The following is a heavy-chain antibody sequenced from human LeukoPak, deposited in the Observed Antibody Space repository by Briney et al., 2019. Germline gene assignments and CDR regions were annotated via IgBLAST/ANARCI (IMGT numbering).Heavy chain of an antibody. J-gene: IGHJ4*02. V-gene: IGHV3-33*01. CDR1: GFTFSSYG. CDR3: ARDQERITIFGVPKYYFDY. D-gene: IGHD3-3*01. CDR2: IWYDGSNK. Sequence: GGSLRLSCAASGFTFSSYGMPWVRQAPGKGLEWVAVIWYDGSNKYYADSVKGRFTISRDNSKNTLYLQMNSLRAEDTAVYYCARDQERITIFGVPKYYFDYWGQGTLVTVSS.